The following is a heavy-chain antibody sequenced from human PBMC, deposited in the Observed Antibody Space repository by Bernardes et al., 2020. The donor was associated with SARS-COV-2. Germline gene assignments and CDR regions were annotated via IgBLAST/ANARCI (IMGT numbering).Heavy chain of an antibody. Sequence: GGSLRRSCVGSGFIFTTYSMSWVRQAPGKGLEWLLFISSGGDTIHDADSVRGRFTVSRDDAKNSVYLQMNSLRAEDTAVYYCARGWRENSFDYWGQGALVTVSS. CDR2: ISSGGDTI. CDR3: ARGWRENSFDY. CDR1: GFIFTTYS. V-gene: IGHV3-48*01. D-gene: IGHD2-15*01. J-gene: IGHJ4*02.